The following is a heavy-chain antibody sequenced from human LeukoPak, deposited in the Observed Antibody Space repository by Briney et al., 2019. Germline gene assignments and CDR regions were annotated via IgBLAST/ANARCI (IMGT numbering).Heavy chain of an antibody. CDR1: GGSISSYY. CDR3: ARELTGDRAFDI. Sequence: KASETLSLTCTVSGGSISSYYWSWIRQPPGKGLEWIGYIYYSGSTNYNPSLKSRATISVDTSKNQFSLKLSPVTAADTAVYYCARELTGDRAFDIWGQGTMVTVSS. CDR2: IYYSGST. V-gene: IGHV4-59*01. D-gene: IGHD3-9*01. J-gene: IGHJ3*02.